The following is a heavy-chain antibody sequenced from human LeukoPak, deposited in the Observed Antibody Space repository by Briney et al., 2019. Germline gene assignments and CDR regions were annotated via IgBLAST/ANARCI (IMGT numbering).Heavy chain of an antibody. CDR1: GGSLSSYY. V-gene: IGHV4-4*07. D-gene: IGHD6-19*01. CDR2: IYTDGDT. CDR3: ATSAAVGGVKWFDP. J-gene: IGHJ5*02. Sequence: SETLSLTCNVYGGSLSSYYWSWIRQTAGKGLEWIGRIYTDGDTDYNPSLKSRVTISVDKSRNQLFLNLNSVTAADTAVYYCATSAAVGGVKWFDPWGQGTLVTVSS.